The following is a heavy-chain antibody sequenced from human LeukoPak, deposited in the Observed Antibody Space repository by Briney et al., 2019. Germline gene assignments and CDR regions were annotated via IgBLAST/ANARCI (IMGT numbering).Heavy chain of an antibody. J-gene: IGHJ6*02. D-gene: IGHD3-10*01. CDR1: GFSFNSYW. CDR3: ARDDYNSGSYRYYYYGMDV. CDR2: ISIDGSST. Sequence: GGSLRLSCAASGFSFNSYWMHWVRQAPGKGLVWVSRISIDGSSTSYADSVKGRFTVSRDNSKNTMLLQMNSLRAEDTAVYYCARDDYNSGSYRYYYYGMDVWGQGTTVTVSS. V-gene: IGHV3-74*01.